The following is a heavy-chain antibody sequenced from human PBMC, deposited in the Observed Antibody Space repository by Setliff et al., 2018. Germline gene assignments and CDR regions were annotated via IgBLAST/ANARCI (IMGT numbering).Heavy chain of an antibody. Sequence: GGSLRLSCAASGFIFRDYTMVWVRQVPGEGLEWVAGVIQGGSGVYADSVKGRSTISRDNSRNTFFLQMNNLRAEDTATYYCAKDRVNDGYWGLDSWGQGIVVTVSS. CDR2: VIQGGSG. D-gene: IGHD1-1*01. J-gene: IGHJ4*02. V-gene: IGHV3-23*03. CDR3: AKDRVNDGYWGLDS. CDR1: GFIFRDYT.